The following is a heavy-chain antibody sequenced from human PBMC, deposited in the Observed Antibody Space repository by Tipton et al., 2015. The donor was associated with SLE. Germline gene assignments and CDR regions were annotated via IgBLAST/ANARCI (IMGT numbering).Heavy chain of an antibody. J-gene: IGHJ4*02. V-gene: IGHV4-59*01. CDR1: GGSISSYY. Sequence: LRLSCTVSGGSISSYYWSWIRQPPGKGLEWIGYIYYSGSTNYNPSLKSRVTISVDTSKNQFSLKLSSVTAADTAVYYCAGGRAGAGEEFCDSWGQGTLVAVSS. CDR3: AGGRAGAGEEFCDS. CDR2: IYYSGST. D-gene: IGHD6-19*01.